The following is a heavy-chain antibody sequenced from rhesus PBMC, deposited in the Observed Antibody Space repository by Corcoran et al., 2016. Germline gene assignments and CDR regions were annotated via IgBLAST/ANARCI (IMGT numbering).Heavy chain of an antibody. CDR3: ARDGYSKTIDY. Sequence: QVQLQESGPGVEKPSETLSLTRAVCGASLRASHRGSGIRQPPGRGREWIGYIYGSSTSTNYNPSLKSRVTISKDTSKNQFSLKLSSVTAADTAVYYCARDGYSKTIDYWGQGVLVTVSS. V-gene: IGHV4S10*01. CDR1: GASLRASHR. J-gene: IGHJ4*01. D-gene: IGHD5-30*01. CDR2: IYGSSTST.